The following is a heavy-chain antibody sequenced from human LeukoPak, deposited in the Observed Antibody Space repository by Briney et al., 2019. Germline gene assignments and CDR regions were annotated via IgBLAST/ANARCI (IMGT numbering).Heavy chain of an antibody. J-gene: IGHJ4*02. CDR2: ISSSSTYI. Sequence: PGGSLRLSCAASGFTFSSYNMNWVRQAPGKGLEWVSSISSSSTYIYYADSVKGRFTISRDNSKNTLYLQMNSLRAEDTAVYYCARGVNRYSYGSRRDYWGQGTLVTVSS. CDR1: GFTFSSYN. CDR3: ARGVNRYSYGSRRDY. V-gene: IGHV3-21*01. D-gene: IGHD5-18*01.